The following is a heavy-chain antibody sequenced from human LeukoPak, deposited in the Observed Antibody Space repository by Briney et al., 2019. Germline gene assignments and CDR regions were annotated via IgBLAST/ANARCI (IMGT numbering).Heavy chain of an antibody. V-gene: IGHV1-2*02. J-gene: IGHJ4*02. D-gene: IGHD5-12*01. CDR1: GYTFTGYY. CDR2: INPNSGGT. Sequence: RGASVKVSCKASGYTFTGYYMHWVRQAPGQGLEGMGWINPNSGGTNYAQKFQGRVTMTRDTSISTAYMELSRLRSDDTAVYYCARHRYSGYDFTPAPHFDYWGQGTLVTVSS. CDR3: ARHRYSGYDFTPAPHFDY.